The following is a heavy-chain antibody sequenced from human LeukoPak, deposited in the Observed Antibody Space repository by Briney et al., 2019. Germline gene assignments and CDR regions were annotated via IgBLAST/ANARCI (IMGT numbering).Heavy chain of an antibody. V-gene: IGHV3-7*01. CDR2: IKGDGSVT. CDR3: AREAGDSSGWSD. J-gene: IGHJ4*02. D-gene: IGHD6-19*01. CDR1: GFTFSSYS. Sequence: PGGSLRLSCAASGFTFSSYSMTWVRQAPGKGLEWAANIKGDGSVTHYVDSVKGRFTISRDNAKNSLYLHMNNLRAEDTALYYCAREAGDSSGWSDWGQGTLVTVSS.